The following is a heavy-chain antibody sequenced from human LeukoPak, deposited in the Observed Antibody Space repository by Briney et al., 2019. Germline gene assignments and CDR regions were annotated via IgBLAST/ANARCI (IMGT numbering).Heavy chain of an antibody. Sequence: TPSETLSLTCTVSGGSISSYYWSWIRQPPGKGLEWIGYISYSGDTKYNPSLKSRLSMSVDTSKNQCSLMLTSVTAADTAVYYCARGSGWYPHWGQGTLVTVSS. D-gene: IGHD6-19*01. CDR1: GGSISSYY. V-gene: IGHV4-59*01. J-gene: IGHJ1*01. CDR2: ISYSGDT. CDR3: ARGSGWYPH.